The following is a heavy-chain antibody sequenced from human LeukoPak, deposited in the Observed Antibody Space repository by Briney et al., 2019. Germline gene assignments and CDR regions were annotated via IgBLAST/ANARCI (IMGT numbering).Heavy chain of an antibody. Sequence: GGSLRLSCAASGFTFSSYAMHWVRQAPGKGLEWVAVISNDGSNKYYADSVKGRFTISRDNSNNTLYLQMNSLRAEDTAVYYCAREYLWDIVVVPAAYYYYGMDVWGKGTTVTVSS. V-gene: IGHV3-30*04. J-gene: IGHJ6*04. CDR1: GFTFSSYA. CDR2: ISNDGSNK. CDR3: AREYLWDIVVVPAAYYYYGMDV. D-gene: IGHD2-2*01.